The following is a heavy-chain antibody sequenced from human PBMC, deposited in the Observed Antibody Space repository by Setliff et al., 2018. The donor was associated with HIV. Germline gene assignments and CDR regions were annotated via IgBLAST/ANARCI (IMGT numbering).Heavy chain of an antibody. J-gene: IGHJ6*03. CDR1: GFTFSDHY. D-gene: IGHD3-10*01. V-gene: IGHV3-72*01. CDR2: SRNKVNSYTT. CDR3: ARGRLLWSGSYYYYYMDV. Sequence: PGGSLRLSCAASGFTFSDHYMDWVRQAPGKGLEWVGRSRNKVNSYTTEYAASVKGRFTISRDDSKKSLYLQMNSLKTEDTAVYYCARGRLLWSGSYYYYYMDVWGKGTTVTVSS.